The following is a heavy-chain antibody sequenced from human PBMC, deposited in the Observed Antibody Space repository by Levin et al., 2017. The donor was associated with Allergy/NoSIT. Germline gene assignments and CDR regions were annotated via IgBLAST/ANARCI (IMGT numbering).Heavy chain of an antibody. CDR3: ARGGGAVIYGDNRPDY. CDR1: GFTFSSYW. J-gene: IGHJ4*02. D-gene: IGHD4-17*01. CDR2: IKQDGSEK. V-gene: IGHV3-7*01. Sequence: AGGSLRLSCAASGFTFSSYWMSWVRQAPGKGLEWVANIKQDGSEKYYVDSVKGRFTISRDNAKNSLYLQMNSLRAEDTAVYYCARGGGAVIYGDNRPDYWGQGTLVTVSS.